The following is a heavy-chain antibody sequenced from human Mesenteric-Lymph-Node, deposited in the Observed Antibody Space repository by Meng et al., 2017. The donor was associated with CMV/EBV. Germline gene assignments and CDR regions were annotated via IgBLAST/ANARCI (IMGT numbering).Heavy chain of an antibody. CDR2: ISHSGSSI. D-gene: IGHD1-26*01. J-gene: IGHJ4*02. V-gene: IGHV3-11*04. Sequence: GESLKISCVVSGFIFRDYYMSWIRQAPGKGLEWVSYISHSGSSIYYADSVKGRVTISRDNAKNSLYLQMDNLRAEDTAVYHCAASGSYFRFDHWGQGTLVTVSS. CDR3: AASGSYFRFDH. CDR1: GFIFRDYY.